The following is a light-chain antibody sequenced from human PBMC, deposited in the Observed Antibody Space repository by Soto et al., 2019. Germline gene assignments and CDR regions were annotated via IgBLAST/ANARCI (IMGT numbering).Light chain of an antibody. CDR2: GAS. V-gene: IGKV3-20*01. CDR1: QSVSSSY. Sequence: EIVLTQSAGTLSLSPGERATLSCRASQSVSSSYLAWYQQKPGQAPRVLIHGASSRATGIPDRFSGSGSGTDLTLTISRLEPEDFAVYFCQQYGNPPPNAFGQGTKVEIK. J-gene: IGKJ2*01. CDR3: QQYGNPPPNA.